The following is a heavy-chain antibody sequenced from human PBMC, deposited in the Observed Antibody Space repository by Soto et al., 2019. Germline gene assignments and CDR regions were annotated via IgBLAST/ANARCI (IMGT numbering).Heavy chain of an antibody. V-gene: IGHV3-7*03. Sequence: GGSLRLSCEVSGFVFSMYSMSWVRQTPGKGLEWVAKIPQDGVDGHYADAVKGRFTISRDNGKNSLYLQMNNLRAEDTAVYYCARDHLILPAHDFFYGSDVWGRGATVTVSS. CDR2: IPQDGVDG. J-gene: IGHJ6*02. D-gene: IGHD2-21*02. CDR3: ARDHLILPAHDFFYGSDV. CDR1: GFVFSMYS.